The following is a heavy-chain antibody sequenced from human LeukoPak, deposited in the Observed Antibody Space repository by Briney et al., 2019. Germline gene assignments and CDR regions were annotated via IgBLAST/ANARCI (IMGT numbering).Heavy chain of an antibody. CDR1: GYTFTSYA. D-gene: IGHD2-21*02. V-gene: IGHV7-4-1*02. CDR3: ARDLPCGGDCYIFDY. CDR2: INTNTGNP. Sequence: ASVEVSCKASGYTFTSYAMNWVRQAPGQGLEWMGWINTNTGNPTYAQGFTGRFVFSLDASVSTAYLQISSLKAEDTAVYYCARDLPCGGDCYIFDYGGQGTLVTVSS. J-gene: IGHJ4*02.